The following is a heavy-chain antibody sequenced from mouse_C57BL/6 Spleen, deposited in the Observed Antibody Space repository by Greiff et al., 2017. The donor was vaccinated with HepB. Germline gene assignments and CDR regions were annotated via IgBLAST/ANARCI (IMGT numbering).Heavy chain of an antibody. D-gene: IGHD1-1*02. Sequence: QVQLKQSGAELVKPGASVKMSCKASGYTFTSYWITWVKQRPGQGLEWIGDIYPGSGSTNYNEKFKSKATLTVDTSSSTAYMQLSSLTSEDSAVYYCARNDYQMGFDYWGQGTTLTVSS. V-gene: IGHV1-55*01. CDR1: GYTFTSYW. J-gene: IGHJ2*01. CDR3: ARNDYQMGFDY. CDR2: IYPGSGST.